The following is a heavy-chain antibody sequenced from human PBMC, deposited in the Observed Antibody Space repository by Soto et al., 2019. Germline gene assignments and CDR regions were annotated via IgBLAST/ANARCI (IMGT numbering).Heavy chain of an antibody. J-gene: IGHJ4*02. CDR3: ANSYYDFRSGYYRDY. D-gene: IGHD3-3*01. CDR2: ISGSGGST. Sequence: GGSLRLSCAASGFTFSSYAMSWVRQAPGKGLEWVSAISGSGGSTYYADSVKGRFTISRDNSKNTLYLQMNSLRAEDTAVYYCANSYYDFRSGYYRDYWGQGTLVTVSS. V-gene: IGHV3-23*01. CDR1: GFTFSSYA.